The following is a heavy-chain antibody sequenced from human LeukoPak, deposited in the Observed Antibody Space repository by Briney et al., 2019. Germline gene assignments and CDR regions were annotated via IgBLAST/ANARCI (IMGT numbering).Heavy chain of an antibody. D-gene: IGHD3-3*01. J-gene: IGHJ4*02. CDR3: ARPENTIFGVVIPLAY. Sequence: KPGESLKISCKGSGYSFTSYWIGWVRQMPGKGLEWMGIIYPGDSDTRYSPSFQGQVTISADKSISTAYLQWSSLKASDTAMYYCARPENTIFGVVIPLAYWGQGTLVTVSS. CDR1: GYSFTSYW. CDR2: IYPGDSDT. V-gene: IGHV5-51*01.